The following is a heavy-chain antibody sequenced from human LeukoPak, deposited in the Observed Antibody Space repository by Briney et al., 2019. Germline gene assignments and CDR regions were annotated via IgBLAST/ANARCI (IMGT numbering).Heavy chain of an antibody. V-gene: IGHV3-21*01. D-gene: IGHD6-6*01. CDR2: ISSSSSYI. CDR3: ARVRGIAARQDAFDI. J-gene: IGHJ3*02. CDR1: GFTFSSYS. Sequence: GGSLRLSCAASGFTFSSYSMNWVRQAPGKGLEWVSSISSSSSYIYYADSVKGRFTISRDNAKNSLYLQMNSLRAEDTAVYYCARVRGIAARQDAFDIWGQGTMVTVSS.